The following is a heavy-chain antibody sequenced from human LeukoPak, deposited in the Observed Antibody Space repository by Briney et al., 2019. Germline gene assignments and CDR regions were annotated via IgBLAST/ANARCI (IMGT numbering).Heavy chain of an antibody. V-gene: IGHV3-30-3*01. CDR2: ISYDGSNK. J-gene: IGHJ4*02. CDR1: GFTFSSYA. Sequence: QPGRSLRLSCAASGFTFSSYAMHWVRQAPGKGLEWVAVISYDGSNKYYADSVKGRFTISRDNSKNPLYLQMNSLRAEDTAVYYCARDTDYYDSSYYFDYWGQGTLVTVSS. D-gene: IGHD3-22*01. CDR3: ARDTDYYDSSYYFDY.